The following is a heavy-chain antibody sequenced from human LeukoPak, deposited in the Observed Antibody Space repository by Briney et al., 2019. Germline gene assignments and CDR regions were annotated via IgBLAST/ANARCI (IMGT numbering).Heavy chain of an antibody. CDR3: ARVQLRYFDWLSRDAFDI. Sequence: SETLSLTCAVYGGSFSGYYWSWIRQPPGKGLERIGEINHSGSTNYNPSLKSRVTISVDTSKNQFSLKLSSVTAADTAVYYCARVQLRYFDWLSRDAFDIWGQGTMVTVSS. D-gene: IGHD3-9*01. J-gene: IGHJ3*02. CDR2: INHSGST. CDR1: GGSFSGYY. V-gene: IGHV4-34*01.